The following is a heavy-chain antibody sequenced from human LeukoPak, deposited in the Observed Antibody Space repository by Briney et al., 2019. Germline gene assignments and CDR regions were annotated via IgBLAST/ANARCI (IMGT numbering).Heavy chain of an antibody. V-gene: IGHV3-23*01. D-gene: IGHD3-16*02. Sequence: GGSLRLSCAASKFTFSSYAMSWVRQAPGKGLEWVSTISGSGGSTYSADSVKGRFTISRDNSKNTLYLQMNSLRAEDTAVYYWAKDHESGYDYVWGSYRYSFAYWGQGTLVTVSS. CDR3: AKDHESGYDYVWGSYRYSFAY. CDR2: ISGSGGST. CDR1: KFTFSSYA. J-gene: IGHJ4*02.